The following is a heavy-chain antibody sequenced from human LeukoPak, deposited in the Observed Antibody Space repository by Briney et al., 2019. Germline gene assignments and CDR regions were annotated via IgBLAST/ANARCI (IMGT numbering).Heavy chain of an antibody. Sequence: SETLSLTCTVSGGSISSYYWSWIRQPPGKGLEWIGYIYYSGSTNYNPSLKSLVTISVDTSKNQFSLKLSPMTAPNTAVYYCARGGLCRGRSGGSYYSGDWFDPWGQGTLVTVSS. CDR1: GGSISSYY. V-gene: IGHV4-59*12. CDR2: IYYSGST. J-gene: IGHJ5*02. D-gene: IGHD2-15*01. CDR3: ARGGLCRGRSGGSYYSGDWFDP.